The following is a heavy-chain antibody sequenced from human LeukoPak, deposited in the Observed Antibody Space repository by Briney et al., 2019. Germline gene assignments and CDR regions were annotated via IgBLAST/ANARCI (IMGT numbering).Heavy chain of an antibody. J-gene: IGHJ3*02. V-gene: IGHV3-48*01. CDR2: IGTSSTTI. CDR3: AKDSMIIVVYDAFDI. CDR1: GFTFSSYT. Sequence: GGSLRLSCAASGFTFSSYTMNWVRQPPGKGLEWVSNIGTSSTTIYYADSVKGRFTISRDNSKNTLYLQMNSLRAEDTAVYYCAKDSMIIVVYDAFDIWGQGTMVTVSS. D-gene: IGHD3-22*01.